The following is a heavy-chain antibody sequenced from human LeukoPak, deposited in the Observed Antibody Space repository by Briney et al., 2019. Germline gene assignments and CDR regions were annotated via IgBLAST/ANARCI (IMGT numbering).Heavy chain of an antibody. J-gene: IGHJ4*02. V-gene: IGHV1-18*01. Sequence: ASVKVSFKSSGSTFTIYGISWVRQAPGQGLEWMGWISAYNGNTNYAQKLQGRVTMTTDTSTSTAYMELRSLRSDDTAVYYCARGLGSSGWYPIDYWGQGTLVTVSS. D-gene: IGHD6-19*01. CDR2: ISAYNGNT. CDR1: GSTFTIYG. CDR3: ARGLGSSGWYPIDY.